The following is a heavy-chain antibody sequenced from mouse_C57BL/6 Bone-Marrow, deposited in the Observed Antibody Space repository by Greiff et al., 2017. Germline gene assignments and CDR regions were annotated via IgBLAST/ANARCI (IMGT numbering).Heavy chain of an antibody. CDR3: ANEYGIDY. V-gene: IGHV1-59*01. D-gene: IGHD1-1*01. CDR2: NDPSDSYT. J-gene: IGHJ2*01. CDR1: GYTFTSYW. Sequence: VQLQQPGAELVRPGTSVKLSCKASGYTFTSYWMHWVKQRPGQGLEWIGVNDPSDSYTNYNQKFKGKATLTVDTSSSTAYMQLSSLTSEDSAVYYCANEYGIDYWGQGTTLTVSS.